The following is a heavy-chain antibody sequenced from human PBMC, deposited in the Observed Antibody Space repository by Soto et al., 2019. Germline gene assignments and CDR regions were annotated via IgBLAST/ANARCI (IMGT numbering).Heavy chain of an antibody. CDR2: IYYSGST. Sequence: SETLSLTCTVSGGSISSSSYYWGWIRQPPGKGLEWIGSIYYSGSTYYNPSLKSRVTISVDTSKNQFSLKLSSVTAADTAVYYCARVPDTAMVSVGGMDVWGQGTTVTVSS. CDR3: ARVPDTAMVSVGGMDV. CDR1: GGSISSSSYY. D-gene: IGHD5-18*01. V-gene: IGHV4-39*01. J-gene: IGHJ6*02.